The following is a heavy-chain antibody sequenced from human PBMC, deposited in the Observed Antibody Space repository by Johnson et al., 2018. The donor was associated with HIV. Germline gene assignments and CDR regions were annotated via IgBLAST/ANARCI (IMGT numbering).Heavy chain of an antibody. D-gene: IGHD1-26*01. CDR2: ISSSGSST. CDR1: GFTVSSNY. J-gene: IGHJ3*02. CDR3: ARAGARAFDI. Sequence: QVQLVESGGGLVQPGGSLRLSCAASGFTVSSNYMSWVRQAPGKGLEFVSYISSSGSSTYYVDSVKGRFTISRDNAKNALYVQMNSLRAEDTAVYYCARAGARAFDIWGQGTMVTVSS. V-gene: IGHV3-11*04.